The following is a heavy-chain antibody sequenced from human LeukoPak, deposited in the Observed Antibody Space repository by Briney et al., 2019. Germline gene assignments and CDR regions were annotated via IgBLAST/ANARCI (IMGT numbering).Heavy chain of an antibody. CDR3: ARVARNTVTENVDY. CDR1: GGSISSGSYY. D-gene: IGHD4-17*01. CDR2: IYTSGST. Sequence: SETLSLTCTVSGGSISSGSYYWSWIRQPAGKGLEWIGRIYTSGSTNYNPSLKSRGTISGDTSKNQFSLKLSSETAADTAVYYCARVARNTVTENVDYWGQGTLVTVSS. V-gene: IGHV4-61*02. J-gene: IGHJ4*02.